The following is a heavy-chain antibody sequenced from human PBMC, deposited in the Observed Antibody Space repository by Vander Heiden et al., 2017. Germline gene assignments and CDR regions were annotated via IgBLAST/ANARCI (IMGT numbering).Heavy chain of an antibody. V-gene: IGHV3-15*07. J-gene: IGHJ4*02. CDR3: VTDLAR. CDR1: GFVVPDVW. Sequence: EVQLVEPGGGLVKLGGSARLPCAASGFVVPDVWMHWVRQAPGKGLEWVGRIKSKAGGGTTDYAAPVKGRFTVARDDSKNTLYLQMNSLKIGDTAVYYWVTDLARGGQGTLVTVSS. CDR2: IKSKAGGGTT.